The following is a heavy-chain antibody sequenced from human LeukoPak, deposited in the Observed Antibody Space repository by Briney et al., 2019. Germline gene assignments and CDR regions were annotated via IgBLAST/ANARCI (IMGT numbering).Heavy chain of an antibody. CDR3: ARGWALEYCSETSCNWFDP. V-gene: IGHV3-49*03. J-gene: IGHJ5*02. Sequence: QPGRSLRLSCTASGFTFGDYAMSWFRQAPGKGLEWVGFIRRMIFGGTTGYAASVKGRFTISRDDSKSIAYLQMDSLETEETAVYYCARGWALEYCSETSCNWFDPWGQGTLVTVSS. CDR1: GFTFGDYA. CDR2: IRRMIFGGTT. D-gene: IGHD2-2*01.